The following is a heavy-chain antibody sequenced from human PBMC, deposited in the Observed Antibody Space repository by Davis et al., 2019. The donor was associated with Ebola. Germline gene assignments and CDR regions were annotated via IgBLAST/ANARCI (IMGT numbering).Heavy chain of an antibody. V-gene: IGHV3-11*01. CDR3: ARVVGSSYIVDY. Sequence: GESLKISCAASGFTFSDYYMRWIRQAPGKGLEWVSYISSSGSTIYYADSVKGRFTISRDNAKNSLYLQMNSLRAEDTAVYYCARVVGSSYIVDYWGQGTLVTVSS. CDR2: ISSSGSTI. CDR1: GFTFSDYY. D-gene: IGHD6-13*01. J-gene: IGHJ4*02.